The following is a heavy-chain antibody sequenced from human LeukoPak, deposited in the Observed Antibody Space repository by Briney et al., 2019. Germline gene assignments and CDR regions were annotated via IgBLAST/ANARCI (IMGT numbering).Heavy chain of an antibody. V-gene: IGHV1-18*01. Sequence: ASVKVSCKASGYTFTSYGISWMRQAPGQGLEWMGWISAYNGNTNYAQKLQGRVTMTTDTSTSTAYMELRSLRSDDTAVYYCARVALRDIVLMVYAIESYYYYGMDVWGQGTTVTVSS. CDR3: ARVALRDIVLMVYAIESYYYYGMDV. CDR1: GYTFTSYG. CDR2: ISAYNGNT. J-gene: IGHJ6*02. D-gene: IGHD2-8*01.